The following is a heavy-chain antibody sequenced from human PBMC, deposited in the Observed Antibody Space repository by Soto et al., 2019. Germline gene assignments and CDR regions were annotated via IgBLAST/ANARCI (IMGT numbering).Heavy chain of an antibody. J-gene: IGHJ4*02. CDR3: AGISTVSSNFDY. Sequence: EVQLLESGGGLVQPGGSLRLSCAASGFTFTSHAMGWVRQAPGKGLEWVSSITANGGTAFYGDSVKGRFTLSRDNSKNTLYLQMYSLRVEDTAAYYCAGISTVSSNFDYWGQGTLVTVAS. V-gene: IGHV3-23*01. CDR2: ITANGGTA. CDR1: GFTFTSHA. D-gene: IGHD6-6*01.